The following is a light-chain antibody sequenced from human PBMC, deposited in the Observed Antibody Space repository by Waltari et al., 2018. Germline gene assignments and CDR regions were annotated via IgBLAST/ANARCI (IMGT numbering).Light chain of an antibody. J-gene: IGLJ7*01. CDR2: EDN. Sequence: NFLLTQPPSVSESPGKTVTLTCSRNSGNIARSYILLHQQRPGSPPHTIIYEDNRRSFGFPERFSVSIDMSSNSASLSISGLQAEDEADYYCQSYDRSSLVFGGGTHLTVL. V-gene: IGLV6-57*04. CDR1: SGNIARSY. CDR3: QSYDRSSLV.